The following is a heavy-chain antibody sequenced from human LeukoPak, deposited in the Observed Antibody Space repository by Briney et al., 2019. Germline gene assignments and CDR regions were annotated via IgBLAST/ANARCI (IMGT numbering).Heavy chain of an antibody. CDR3: ARDAGGPSYYYGMDV. CDR2: INPSGGST. J-gene: IGHJ6*04. Sequence: GASVKVSCKASGYTFTSYCMHWVRQAPGQGLEWMGIINPSGGSTSYAQKFQGRVTMTRDTSTSTVYMELSSLRSEDTAVYYCARDAGGPSYYYGMDVWGKGTTVTVSS. D-gene: IGHD2-15*01. V-gene: IGHV1-46*01. CDR1: GYTFTSYC.